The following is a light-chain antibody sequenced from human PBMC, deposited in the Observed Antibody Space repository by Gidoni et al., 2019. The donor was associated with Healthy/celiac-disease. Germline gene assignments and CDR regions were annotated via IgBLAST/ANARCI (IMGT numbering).Light chain of an antibody. CDR1: QTVLYSSNNKNY. J-gene: IGKJ2*03. V-gene: IGKV4-1*01. CDR3: QQYFITPYG. Sequence: DIVMTQSPDSLVVSLGERATINCQSSQTVLYSSNNKNYLAWYQQKPGQPPKLLIYWASTRESGVPDRFSGSGSGTDFTLTISSLQAEDVAVYYCQQYFITPYGFGQXTKLEIK. CDR2: WAS.